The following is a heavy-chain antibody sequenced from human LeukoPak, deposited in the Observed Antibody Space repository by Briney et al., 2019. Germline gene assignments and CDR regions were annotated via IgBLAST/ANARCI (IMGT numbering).Heavy chain of an antibody. CDR2: ITGSGTSV. CDR3: TSDPKHSDS. Sequence: GGSLRLSCEAYGFTLSDYLINWIRQAPGRGLEWIAYITGSGTSVYYADSVKGRFSVSRDNAANSVFLQMDSLRVDDSPVYFCTSDPKHSDSGGQGTLVTVSS. CDR1: GFTLSDYL. J-gene: IGHJ4*02. D-gene: IGHD2-21*02. V-gene: IGHV3-11*01.